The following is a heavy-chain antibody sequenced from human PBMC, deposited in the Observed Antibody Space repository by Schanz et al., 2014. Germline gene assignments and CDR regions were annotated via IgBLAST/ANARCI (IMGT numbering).Heavy chain of an antibody. CDR2: IDADGNST. Sequence: EVQLVESGGGLVQPGGSLRLSCAASGFTFSNYWIHWVRQAPGKGLVWVSRIDADGNSTSYADSVKGRFTISRDNVNITLYPQLNRLRAEDTAVYYCARVPRCVTTRGGGSRYYFDYWGQGTLVTVSS. CDR3: ARVPRCVTTRGGGSRYYFDY. D-gene: IGHD3-22*01. CDR1: GFTFSNYW. J-gene: IGHJ4*02. V-gene: IGHV3-74*01.